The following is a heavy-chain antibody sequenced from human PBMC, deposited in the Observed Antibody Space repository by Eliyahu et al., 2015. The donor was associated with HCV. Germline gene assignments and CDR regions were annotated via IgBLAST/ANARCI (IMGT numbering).Heavy chain of an antibody. V-gene: IGHV3-7*01. CDR3: ARDPAYGALDY. D-gene: IGHD4-17*01. Sequence: EVQLVESGGGLVQPGGSLRLSCAASGFTFNTAYMAWVRQAPGKGLDWVALINGDESEKYYMDSVKGRFSISRDNGKNSLYLQMNSLRVEDTAVYYCARDPAYGALDYWGQGTVVTVSS. J-gene: IGHJ4*02. CDR1: GFTFNTAY. CDR2: INGDESEK.